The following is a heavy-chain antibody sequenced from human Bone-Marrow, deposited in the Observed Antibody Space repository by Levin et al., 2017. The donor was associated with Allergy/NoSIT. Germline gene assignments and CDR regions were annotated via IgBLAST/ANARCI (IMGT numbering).Heavy chain of an antibody. CDR3: ARRPNREMATTDFDY. CDR2: IYPGDSDT. J-gene: IGHJ4*02. V-gene: IGHV5-51*01. CDR1: GYSFTSYW. D-gene: IGHD5-24*01. Sequence: PGESLKISCKGSGYSFTSYWIGWVRQMPGKGLEWMGIIYPGDSDTRYSPSFQGQVTISADKSISTAYLQWSSLKASDTAMYYCARRPNREMATTDFDYWGQGTLVTVSS.